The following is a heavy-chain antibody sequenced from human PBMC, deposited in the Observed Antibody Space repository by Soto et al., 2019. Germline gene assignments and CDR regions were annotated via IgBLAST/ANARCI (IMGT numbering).Heavy chain of an antibody. D-gene: IGHD4-17*01. Sequence: QVQLVQSGAEVRKPGASVKVSCKASGYTFTSYNIHWVRQAPGQGLEWMAIIYARGGSTTYAQIHHGRVTVTRDTSASTVYMELRSLRSDDPAPYFCFRGGFGDYEKEGRYWGQGTLVTVSS. CDR3: FRGGFGDYEKEGRY. V-gene: IGHV1-46*01. J-gene: IGHJ4*02. CDR2: IYARGGST. CDR1: GYTFTSYN.